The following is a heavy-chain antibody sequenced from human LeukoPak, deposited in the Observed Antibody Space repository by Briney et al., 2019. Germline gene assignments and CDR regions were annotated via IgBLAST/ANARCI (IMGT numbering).Heavy chain of an antibody. J-gene: IGHJ4*02. CDR2: ISYDGSNK. V-gene: IGHV3-30*03. CDR3: ARDLTYDYVWGTLDY. Sequence: GGSLRLSCAASGFTFSSYGMHWVRQVPGKGLEWVAVISYDGSNKYYADSVKGRFTISRDNSKNTLYLQMNSLRAEDTAVYYCARDLTYDYVWGTLDYWGQGTLVTVSS. D-gene: IGHD3-16*01. CDR1: GFTFSSYG.